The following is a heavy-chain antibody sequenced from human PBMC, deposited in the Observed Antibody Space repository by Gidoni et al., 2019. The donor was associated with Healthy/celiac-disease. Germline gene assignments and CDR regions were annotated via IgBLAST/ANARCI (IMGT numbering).Heavy chain of an antibody. V-gene: IGHV4-34*01. CDR2: INHSGST. CDR1: GGSFSGYY. CDR3: ARVSPSGGYFDY. Sequence: QVQLQQWGAGLLKPSETLSLTFAVYGGSFSGYYWSWIRQPPGKGLEWIGEINHSGSTNYNPSLKSRVTISVDTSKNQFSLKLSSVTAADTAVYYCARVSPSGGYFDYWGQGTLVTVSS. J-gene: IGHJ4*02. D-gene: IGHD3-10*01.